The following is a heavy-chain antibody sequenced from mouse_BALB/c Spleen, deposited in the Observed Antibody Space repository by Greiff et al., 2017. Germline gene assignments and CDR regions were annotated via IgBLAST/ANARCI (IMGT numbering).Heavy chain of an antibody. D-gene: IGHD2-2*01. J-gene: IGHJ2*01. Sequence: VQLQESGPELVKPGASVRISCKASGYTFTSYYIHWVKQRPGQGLEWIGWIYPGNVNTKYNEKFKGKATLTADKSSSTAYMQLSSLTSEDSAVYFCARGGLRGYFDYWGQGTTLTVSS. CDR3: ARGGLRGYFDY. V-gene: IGHV1S56*01. CDR1: GYTFTSYY. CDR2: IYPGNVNT.